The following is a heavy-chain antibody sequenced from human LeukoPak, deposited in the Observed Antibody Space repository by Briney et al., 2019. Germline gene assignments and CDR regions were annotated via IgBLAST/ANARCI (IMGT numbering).Heavy chain of an antibody. D-gene: IGHD5-12*01. V-gene: IGHV1-2*02. Sequence: ASVKVSCKASGYTFTGYYMHWVRQAPGQGLEWMGWIYPNSGGTHYAQDFQGRVTMTRHTSISTAYMELSRLTSDDTAVYYCVRARSGYDYAFDYWGQGTLVTVSS. CDR1: GYTFTGYY. J-gene: IGHJ4*02. CDR3: VRARSGYDYAFDY. CDR2: IYPNSGGT.